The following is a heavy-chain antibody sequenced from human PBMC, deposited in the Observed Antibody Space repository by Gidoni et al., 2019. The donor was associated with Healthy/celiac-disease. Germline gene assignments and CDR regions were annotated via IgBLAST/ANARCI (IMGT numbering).Heavy chain of an antibody. V-gene: IGHV3-7*01. J-gene: IGHJ5*02. Sequence: EVQLVESGGGLVQPGGSLRLSCAASGFTFSSYPLRWVRQAPGKGLGWVANIKQDGSEKYYVDSVKGRFTISRDNAKNSLYLQMNSLRAEDTAVYYCARGDRMWTGSDLVAAPNHWGQGTLVTVSS. CDR1: GFTFSSYP. D-gene: IGHD6-13*01. CDR3: ARGDRMWTGSDLVAAPNH. CDR2: IKQDGSEK.